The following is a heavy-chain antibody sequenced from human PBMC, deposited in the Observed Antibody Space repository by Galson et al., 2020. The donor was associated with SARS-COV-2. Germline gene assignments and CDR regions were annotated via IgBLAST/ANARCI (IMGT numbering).Heavy chain of an antibody. V-gene: IGHV1-24*01. CDR2: LEPEDDET. CDR3: ATSFVFPYSISRGLVLFDP. CDR1: GYTLTELS. Sequence: ASVKVSCKASGYTLTELSMHWVRKAHGTGLEWKGGLEPEDDETIHAQKFQGRDTMTEDTSTDTAYMELSSLRSEDTAVYYCATSFVFPYSISRGLVLFDPWGQGTLVTVSS. D-gene: IGHD6-13*01. J-gene: IGHJ5*02.